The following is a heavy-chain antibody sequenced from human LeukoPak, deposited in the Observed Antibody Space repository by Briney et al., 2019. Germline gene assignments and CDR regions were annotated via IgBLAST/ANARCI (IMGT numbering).Heavy chain of an antibody. CDR1: GFAFSSYE. D-gene: IGHD3-9*01. Sequence: GGSLRLSCAASGFAFSSYEMNWVRQAPGKGLEWVSYISSSGSTIYYADSVKGRFTMSRDNAKNFLYLQMNSLRAEDTAVYYCARTYYDILTGYNPYFDYWGQGILVTVSS. CDR2: ISSSGSTI. V-gene: IGHV3-48*03. J-gene: IGHJ4*02. CDR3: ARTYYDILTGYNPYFDY.